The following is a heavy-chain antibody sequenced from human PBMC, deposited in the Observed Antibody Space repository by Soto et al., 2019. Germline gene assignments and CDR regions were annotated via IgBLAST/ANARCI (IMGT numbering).Heavy chain of an antibody. CDR2: LYPSDSDT. CDR3: ARGGVSTRTFDY. V-gene: IGHV5-51*03. J-gene: IGHJ4*02. D-gene: IGHD3-3*01. CDR1: GYNFAGYW. Sequence: GEYLKISCKGSGYNFAGYWIAWVRQMPGKGLELMGILYPSDSDTRYRPSFQGQVTTSADKSISSAYLQWSSLRASDTAMHCCARGGVSTRTFDYWGQGTRVTV.